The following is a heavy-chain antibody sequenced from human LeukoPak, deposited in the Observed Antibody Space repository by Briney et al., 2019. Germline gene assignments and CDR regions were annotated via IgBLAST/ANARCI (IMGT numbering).Heavy chain of an antibody. V-gene: IGHV3-33*01. Sequence: GGSLSLSCAASGFTFSSYDMHGVGQAPGKGLEWVAVMWSDGSNKYHADSVKGRFTISRDNSKNTLYLQMNSLRAEDTAVYYCARNSALDYWGQGTLVTVSS. CDR2: MWSDGSNK. D-gene: IGHD2/OR15-2a*01. CDR3: ARNSALDY. J-gene: IGHJ4*02. CDR1: GFTFSSYD.